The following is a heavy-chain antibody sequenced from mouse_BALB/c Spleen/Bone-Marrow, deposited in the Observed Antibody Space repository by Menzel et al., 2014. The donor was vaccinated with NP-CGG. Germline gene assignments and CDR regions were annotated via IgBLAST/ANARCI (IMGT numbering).Heavy chain of an antibody. CDR3: ANYYYGSSLFAY. CDR2: IDPANGNT. CDR1: GFNIKDTY. D-gene: IGHD1-1*01. V-gene: IGHV14-3*02. Sequence: EQLKESGAELVKPGASVKLSCTASGFNIKDTYMHWVKQRPEQGLEWIGRIDPANGNTKYDPKFQGKATITADTSSNTAYLQLSSLTSEDTAVYYCANYYYGSSLFAYWGQGTLVTVSA. J-gene: IGHJ3*01.